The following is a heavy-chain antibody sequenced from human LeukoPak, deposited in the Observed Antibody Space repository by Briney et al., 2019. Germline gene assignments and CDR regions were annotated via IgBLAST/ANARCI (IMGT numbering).Heavy chain of an antibody. CDR2: ISGSGSST. D-gene: IGHD3-9*01. CDR1: GFTFSSYA. CDR3: AKAFDWLFPDGFDI. J-gene: IGHJ3*02. V-gene: IGHV3-23*01. Sequence: GGSLRLSCAASGFTFSSYAMSWVRQAPGKGLEWVSAISGSGSSTYYADSVRGRFTISRDNPKNTLYLPMNSLRAEDTAVYYCAKAFDWLFPDGFDIWGQGTTVTVSS.